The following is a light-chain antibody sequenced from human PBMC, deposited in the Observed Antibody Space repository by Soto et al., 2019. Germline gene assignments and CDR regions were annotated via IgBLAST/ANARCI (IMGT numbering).Light chain of an antibody. V-gene: IGKV1-5*01. Sequence: DIQMTQSPPTLSPSVRDKVNNKFPASQSIRHYLAWYQQMPGKAPKLLIYGASTLQSGVPSRFSGSGSGTEFTLTISSLQPDDFGTYFCQHHNSYSQTFGQGTKVDIK. CDR2: GAS. J-gene: IGKJ1*01. CDR1: QSIRHY. CDR3: QHHNSYSQT.